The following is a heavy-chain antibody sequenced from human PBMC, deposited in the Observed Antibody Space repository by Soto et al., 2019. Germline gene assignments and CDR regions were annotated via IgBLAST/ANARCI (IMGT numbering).Heavy chain of an antibody. J-gene: IGHJ4*02. CDR2: IYYSGST. CDR3: ARNSGYYSEGFDY. V-gene: IGHV4-39*01. Sequence: QLQLQESGPGLVKPSETLSLTCTVSGGSISSSSYYWGWIRQPPGKGLEWIGSIYYSGSTYYNPPLKSRVTISVDTSKNQFSLKLSSVTAADTAVYYCARNSGYYSEGFDYWGQGTLVTVSS. D-gene: IGHD3-22*01. CDR1: GGSISSSSYY.